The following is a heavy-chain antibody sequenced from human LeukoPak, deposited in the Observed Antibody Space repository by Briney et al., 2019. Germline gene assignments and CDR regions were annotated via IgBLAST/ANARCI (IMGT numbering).Heavy chain of an antibody. Sequence: SETLSLTCTVSGGSISSDYWSWIRQPPGKGLEWVGYIYYIGSTNYNPSLKSRVTISKDTSNQFSLKLSSVTAADTAVYYCARLKCNYYDNSDFRVKNYYYHYYMDVWGKGTTVTISS. CDR3: ARLKCNYYDNSDFRVKNYYYHYYMDV. J-gene: IGHJ6*03. D-gene: IGHD3-22*01. V-gene: IGHV4-59*01. CDR1: GGSISSDY. CDR2: IYYIGST.